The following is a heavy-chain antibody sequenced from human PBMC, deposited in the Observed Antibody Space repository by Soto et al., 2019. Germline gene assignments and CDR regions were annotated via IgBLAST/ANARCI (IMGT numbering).Heavy chain of an antibody. J-gene: IGHJ4*02. Sequence: GGSLRLSCAASGITFRSYAMNWVRQAPGKGPEWVSGISGSGDSTYHANSVTGRFTISRDNSKNTLYLQVNSLRAEDKAVYYYAKRYGASHSAFDYWGQGAPVTVYS. V-gene: IGHV3-23*01. CDR2: ISGSGDST. CDR1: GITFRSYA. CDR3: AKRYGASHSAFDY. D-gene: IGHD1-26*01.